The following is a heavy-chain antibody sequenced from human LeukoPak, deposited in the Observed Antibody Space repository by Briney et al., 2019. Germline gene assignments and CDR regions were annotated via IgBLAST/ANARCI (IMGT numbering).Heavy chain of an antibody. Sequence: GGSLRLSCAASGFTFSSSVMRWVRQAPGKGLEWVSAISPSSGTFYADSVKGRFTISRDNSKNTLHLQMNSLRAEDTAVYYCARPQSSSGYYWPFDDWGQGTLVTVSS. CDR2: ISPSSGT. D-gene: IGHD3-22*01. CDR3: ARPQSSSGYYWPFDD. V-gene: IGHV3-23*01. J-gene: IGHJ4*02. CDR1: GFTFSSSV.